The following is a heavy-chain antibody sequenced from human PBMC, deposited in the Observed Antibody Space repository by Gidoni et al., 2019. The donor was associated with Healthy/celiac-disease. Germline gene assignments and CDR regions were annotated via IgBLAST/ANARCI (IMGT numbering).Heavy chain of an antibody. CDR2: IYSGGST. CDR3: ARQGRYYYYGMDV. CDR1: NY. Sequence: NYMSWVRQAPGKGLEWVSVIYSGGSTYYADSVKGRFTISRDNSKNTLYLQMNSLRAEDTAAYYCARQGRYYYYGMDVWGQGTTVTVSS. J-gene: IGHJ6*02. V-gene: IGHV3-53*01.